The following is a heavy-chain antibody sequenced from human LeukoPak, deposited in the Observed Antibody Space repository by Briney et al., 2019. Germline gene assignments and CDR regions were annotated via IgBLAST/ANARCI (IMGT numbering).Heavy chain of an antibody. J-gene: IGHJ4*02. Sequence: SETLSLTCTVSGYSIGSGYYWGWIRQPPDKGLEWIGYIYYTGSTSYNPSLKSRVTMSVDTPKNQFSLILSSVTTADTAVYYCAREVVAAAGTVDYWGQGTLVTVSS. CDR2: IYYTGST. CDR3: AREVVAAAGTVDY. CDR1: GYSIGSGYY. D-gene: IGHD6-13*01. V-gene: IGHV4-61*01.